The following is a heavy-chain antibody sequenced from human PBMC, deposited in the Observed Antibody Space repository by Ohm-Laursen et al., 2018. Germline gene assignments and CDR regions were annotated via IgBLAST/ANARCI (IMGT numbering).Heavy chain of an antibody. Sequence: SLRLSCAASGFAFSSYGMHWVRQAPGKGLEWVAVISYDGSNKYYADSVKGRFTISRDNSKNTLYLQMNSLRAEDTAVYYCAKGVGYCSGGSCTEAFDIWGQGTMVTVSS. J-gene: IGHJ3*02. V-gene: IGHV3-30*18. CDR2: ISYDGSNK. CDR1: GFAFSSYG. D-gene: IGHD2-15*01. CDR3: AKGVGYCSGGSCTEAFDI.